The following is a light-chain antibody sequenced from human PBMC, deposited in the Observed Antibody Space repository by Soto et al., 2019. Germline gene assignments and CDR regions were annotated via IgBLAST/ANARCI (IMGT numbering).Light chain of an antibody. CDR3: QSYDRSLSGAV. CDR1: SSDVGGYNY. CDR2: EVS. Sequence: QSVLTQPPSASGSPGQSVTVSCTGTSSDVGGYNYVSWYQQHPGKAPKLMIYEVSKRPAGVPDRFSGSKSGNTASLTVSGLQADDEADYYCQSYDRSLSGAVFGAGTKVT. V-gene: IGLV2-8*01. J-gene: IGLJ1*01.